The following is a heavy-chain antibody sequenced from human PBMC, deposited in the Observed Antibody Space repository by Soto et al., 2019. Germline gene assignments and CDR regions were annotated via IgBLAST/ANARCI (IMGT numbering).Heavy chain of an antibody. D-gene: IGHD3-16*02. CDR1: GGSISSSSYY. J-gene: IGHJ5*02. V-gene: IGHV4-39*01. CDR2: IYYSGST. CDR3: ARQGKLYAFGGVIARENWFDP. Sequence: SETLSLTCTVSGGSISSSSYYWGWIRQPPGKGLEWIGSIYYSGSTYYNPSLKSRVTISVDTSKNQFSLKLSSVTAADTAVYYCARQGKLYAFGGVIARENWFDPWGQGTLVTVSS.